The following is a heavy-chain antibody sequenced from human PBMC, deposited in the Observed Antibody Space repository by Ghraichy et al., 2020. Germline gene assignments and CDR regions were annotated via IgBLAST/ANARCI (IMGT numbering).Heavy chain of an antibody. CDR3: ARDGNYDFWSGYYTGMSWYFDL. Sequence: GGSLRLSCAASGFTFSSYSMNWVRQAPGKGLEWVSSISSSSSYIYYADSVKGRFTISRDNAKNSLYLQMNSLRAEDTAVYYCARDGNYDFWSGYYTGMSWYFDLWGRGTLVTVSS. V-gene: IGHV3-21*01. D-gene: IGHD3-3*01. J-gene: IGHJ2*01. CDR2: ISSSSSYI. CDR1: GFTFSSYS.